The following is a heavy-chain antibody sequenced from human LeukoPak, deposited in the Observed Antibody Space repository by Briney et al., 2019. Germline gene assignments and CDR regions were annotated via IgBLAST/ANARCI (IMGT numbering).Heavy chain of an antibody. CDR2: IYYSGST. CDR1: GGSISSYY. J-gene: IGHJ6*03. CDR3: ARDPGGSSSWPYYYYYMDV. D-gene: IGHD6-13*01. Sequence: SETLSLTCTVSGGSISSYYWSWIRQPPGKGLEWIGYIYYSGSTNYNPSLKSRVTISVDTSKNQFSLKLSSVTAADTAVYYCARDPGGSSSWPYYYYYMDVWGKGTTVTVSS. V-gene: IGHV4-59*01.